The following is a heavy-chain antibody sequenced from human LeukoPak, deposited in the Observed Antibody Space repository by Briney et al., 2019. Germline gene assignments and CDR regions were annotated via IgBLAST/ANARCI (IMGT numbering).Heavy chain of an antibody. CDR1: GLTFSSYS. CDR3: ARDPLRYFDWLLGPYGMDV. Sequence: PGGSLRLSCAASGLTFSSYSMNWVRQAPGKGLEWVSSISSSSSYIYYADSVKGRFTISRDNAKNSLYLQMNSLRAEDTAVYYCARDPLRYFDWLLGPYGMDVWGKGTTVTVSS. V-gene: IGHV3-21*01. D-gene: IGHD3-9*01. CDR2: ISSSSSYI. J-gene: IGHJ6*04.